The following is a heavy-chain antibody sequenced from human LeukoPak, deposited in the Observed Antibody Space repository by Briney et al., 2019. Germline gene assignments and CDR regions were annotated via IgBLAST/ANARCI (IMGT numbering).Heavy chain of an antibody. CDR2: INPNSGGT. D-gene: IGHD3-22*01. CDR3: ARGRTYYDSSGPVDY. Sequence: ASVKASCKASGYTFTGYYMHWVRQAPGQGLEWMGWINPNSGGTNYAQKFQGRVTMTRDTSISTAYMELSRLRSDDTAVYYCARGRTYYDSSGPVDYWGQGTLVTVSS. J-gene: IGHJ4*02. V-gene: IGHV1-2*02. CDR1: GYTFTGYY.